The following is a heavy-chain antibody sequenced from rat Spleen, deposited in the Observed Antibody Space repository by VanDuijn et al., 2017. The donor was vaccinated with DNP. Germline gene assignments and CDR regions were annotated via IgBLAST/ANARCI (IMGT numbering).Heavy chain of an antibody. J-gene: IGHJ4*01. CDR1: GFSLTSYA. CDR3: ARDRLGAMDA. V-gene: IGHV2S12*01. D-gene: IGHD5-1*01. Sequence: QVRLRESGPGLVQPSHTLSLTCTVSGFSLTSYAVSWVRQPPGKGLEWIAAISSGENTYYNPALKTRLSISKDTSKSQIFLKMNSLQTEDTATYYCARDRLGAMDAWGQGTSVTVSS. CDR2: ISSGENT.